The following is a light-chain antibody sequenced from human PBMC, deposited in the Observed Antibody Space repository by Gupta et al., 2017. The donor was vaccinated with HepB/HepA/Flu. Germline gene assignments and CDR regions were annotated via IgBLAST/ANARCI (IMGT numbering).Light chain of an antibody. Sequence: QSALTLPASVSGSPGQSITIPCTGTSSDVGGYNYVSWYQQHPGKAPKLMIYDVSNRPSGVSNRFSGSKSGNTASLTISGLQAEDEADYYCSSYTSSSAWVFGGGTKLTVL. J-gene: IGLJ3*02. CDR1: SSDVGGYNY. V-gene: IGLV2-14*03. CDR2: DVS. CDR3: SSYTSSSAWV.